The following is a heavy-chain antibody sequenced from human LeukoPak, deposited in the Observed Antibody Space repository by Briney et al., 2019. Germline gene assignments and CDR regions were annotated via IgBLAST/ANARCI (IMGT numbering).Heavy chain of an antibody. J-gene: IGHJ4*02. CDR2: IKEDGSER. D-gene: IGHD3-22*01. Sequence: GGSLRLSCEGSAFIFSGHWMNWVRQTPGKGLEWVASIKEDGSERQYVDSVKGRFGISRDNTKGSLFLQLNSLRAEDTAVYYCAKGPRGDYYDSSGYYYGLYFDYWGQGTLVTVSS. CDR1: AFIFSGHW. CDR3: AKGPRGDYYDSSGYYYGLYFDY. V-gene: IGHV3-7*03.